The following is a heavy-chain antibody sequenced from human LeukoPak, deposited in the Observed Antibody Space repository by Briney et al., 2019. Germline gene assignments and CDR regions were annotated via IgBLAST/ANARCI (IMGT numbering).Heavy chain of an antibody. Sequence: GGSLRLSCTASGFTFSSYGMHWVRQAPGKGLEWVAIIQYDGSNKYYVDSVQGRFTISRDNSKNTLYLQMNSLRAEDTAVYYCAKDLRWFGDLTVDYWGQGTLVTVSS. D-gene: IGHD3-10*01. CDR1: GFTFSSYG. V-gene: IGHV3-30*02. CDR3: AKDLRWFGDLTVDY. CDR2: IQYDGSNK. J-gene: IGHJ4*02.